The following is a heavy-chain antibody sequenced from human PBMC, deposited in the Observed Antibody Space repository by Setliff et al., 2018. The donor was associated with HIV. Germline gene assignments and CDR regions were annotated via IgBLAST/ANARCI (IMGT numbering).Heavy chain of an antibody. CDR1: GGTFSSYA. D-gene: IGHD3-22*01. CDR3: ARVGAGDYFDSSGPLDS. Sequence: AASVKVSCKASGGTFSSYAISWVRQAPGQGLEWMGGIIPILGIANYAQKFQGRVTITADDSTSTAYMELSSLRSEDTAVYYCARVGAGDYFDSSGPLDSWGQGTLVTVSS. V-gene: IGHV1-69*10. CDR2: IIPILGIA. J-gene: IGHJ4*02.